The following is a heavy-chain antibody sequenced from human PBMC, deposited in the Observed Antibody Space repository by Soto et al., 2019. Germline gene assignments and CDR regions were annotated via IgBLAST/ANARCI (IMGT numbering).Heavy chain of an antibody. Sequence: PSETLSLTCTVSGGSISSGGYYWSWIRQHPGRGLEWIGYIYYSGSTYYNPSLKSRVTISVDTSKNQFSLKLSSVTAADTSVYYRARAPITVIVVVAVLDYGMDVWGRGTTVTVSS. D-gene: IGHD3-22*01. V-gene: IGHV4-31*03. CDR3: ARAPITVIVVVAVLDYGMDV. CDR1: GGSISSGGYY. CDR2: IYYSGST. J-gene: IGHJ6*02.